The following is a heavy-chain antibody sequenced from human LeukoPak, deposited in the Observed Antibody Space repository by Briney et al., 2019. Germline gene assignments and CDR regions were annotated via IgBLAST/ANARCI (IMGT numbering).Heavy chain of an antibody. D-gene: IGHD2-15*01. J-gene: IGHJ4*02. Sequence: KFQGRVTMTRDTSTSTVYMELSSLRSEDTAVYYCARATYGGSPHVAYYWGQGTLVTVSS. V-gene: IGHV1-46*01. CDR3: ARATYGGSPHVAYY.